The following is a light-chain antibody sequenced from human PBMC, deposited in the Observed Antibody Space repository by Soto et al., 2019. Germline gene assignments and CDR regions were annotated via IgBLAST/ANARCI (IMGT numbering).Light chain of an antibody. Sequence: EIVMTQSPATLSVSPGERATLSCRASQSVSSNLAWYQQKPGQAPRLLIYGASTRATGIPARFSGSGSGTEFTLTISSLQSEDFAVYYCQQSYSNPLTFGGGTKVEIK. CDR1: QSVSSN. CDR3: QQSYSNPLT. V-gene: IGKV3-15*01. CDR2: GAS. J-gene: IGKJ4*01.